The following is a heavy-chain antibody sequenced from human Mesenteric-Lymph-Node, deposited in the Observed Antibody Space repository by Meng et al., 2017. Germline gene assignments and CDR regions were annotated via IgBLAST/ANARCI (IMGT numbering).Heavy chain of an antibody. CDR2: IKQDGSEK. J-gene: IGHJ4*02. CDR1: GFFFNSYW. D-gene: IGHD3-16*01. V-gene: IGHV3-7*01. Sequence: GESLKISCAASGFFFNSYWMSWVRQTPGKGLEWVANIKQDGSEKYYVDSVKGRFTISRDNAKNSLYLHMNRMRVEDTAVYCCAKGSDITSYEAWNWGQGTMVTVSS. CDR3: AKGSDITSYEAWN.